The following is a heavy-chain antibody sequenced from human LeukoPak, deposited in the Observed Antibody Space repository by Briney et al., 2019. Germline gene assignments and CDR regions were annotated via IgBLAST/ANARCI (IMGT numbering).Heavy chain of an antibody. CDR1: GFTFDDYA. D-gene: IGHD6-13*01. CDR2: ISWNSGSI. Sequence: GRSLRLSCAASGFTFDDYAMHWVRQAPGKGLEWVSGISWNSGSIGYADSVKGRFTISRDNAKNSLYLQMNSLRAKDTALYYCAKDGREICSSSWYSQWGQGTLVTVSS. CDR3: AKDGREICSSSWYSQ. V-gene: IGHV3-9*01. J-gene: IGHJ4*02.